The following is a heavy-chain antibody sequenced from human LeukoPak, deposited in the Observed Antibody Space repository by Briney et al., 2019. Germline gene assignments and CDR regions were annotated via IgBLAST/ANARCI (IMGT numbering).Heavy chain of an antibody. CDR1: GFTFSSYG. D-gene: IGHD6-6*01. CDR3: AKDRSSSDRD. J-gene: IGHJ4*02. V-gene: IGHV3-30*02. CDR2: IRYDGINK. Sequence: GGSLRLSCAASGFTFSSYGMHWVRQAPGKGLEWVAFIRYDGINKYYADSVKGRFTISRDNSKNTLYLQMNGLRAEDTPVYYCAKDRSSSDRDWGQGTLVTVSS.